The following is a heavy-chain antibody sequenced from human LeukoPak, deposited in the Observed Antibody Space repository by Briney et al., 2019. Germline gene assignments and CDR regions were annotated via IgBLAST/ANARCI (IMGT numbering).Heavy chain of an antibody. CDR1: GFTFNYAW. V-gene: IGHV3-15*04. D-gene: IGHD1-7*01. CDR2: TVSEIDGGTT. CDR3: ATDEDWNYARKDV. Sequence: GGSLRLSCAASGFTFNYAWMSWVRQVPGKGLEWVGQTVSEIDGGTTDYAAPVKGRFTISRDDSKSTLYLQMNSLKIEDTAVYYCATDEDWNYARKDVWGQGATVIVSS. J-gene: IGHJ6*02.